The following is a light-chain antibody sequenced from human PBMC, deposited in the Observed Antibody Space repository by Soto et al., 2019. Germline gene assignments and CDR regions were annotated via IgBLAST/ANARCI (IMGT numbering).Light chain of an antibody. J-gene: IGLJ3*02. CDR2: DVS. CDR1: SSDVGGYNY. CDR3: SSYTSSSILEV. V-gene: IGLV2-14*01. Sequence: QSVLTQPASVSGSPGQSITISCTGTSSDVGGYNYVSWYQQHPGKAPKLMIYDVSNRPSGVSNRFSGSKSGNTASLTISGLQAEDEADYYCSSYTSSSILEVFGGGTKLTV.